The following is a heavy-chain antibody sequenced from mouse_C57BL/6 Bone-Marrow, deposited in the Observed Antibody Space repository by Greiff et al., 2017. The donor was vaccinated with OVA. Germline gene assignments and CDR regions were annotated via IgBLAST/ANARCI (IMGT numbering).Heavy chain of an antibody. J-gene: IGHJ4*01. CDR2: IDPSDSYT. CDR1: GYNFTSYW. CDR3: ARIYDGYYDAMDY. D-gene: IGHD2-3*01. Sequence: VQLQQPGAELVMPGASVKLSCKASGYNFTSYWMHWVKQRPGQGLEWIGEIDPSDSYTNYNQKFKGKSTLTVDKSASTAYMQLSSLTSEDSAVYYCARIYDGYYDAMDYWGQGTSVTVSS. V-gene: IGHV1-69*01.